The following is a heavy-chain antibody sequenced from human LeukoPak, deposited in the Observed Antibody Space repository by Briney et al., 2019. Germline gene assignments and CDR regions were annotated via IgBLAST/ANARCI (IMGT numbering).Heavy chain of an antibody. V-gene: IGHV5-51*01. J-gene: IGHJ4*02. CDR3: ARHSRYSDY. Sequence: GESLKTSCKGSEYSFTSYWIGWGRQLPGKGLEWMRITYPGDSEPRYSPSFQGQVTISADKSISTAYLQWSSLKASDTAMYYCARHSRYSDYWGQGTLGTVSS. CDR1: EYSFTSYW. CDR2: TYPGDSEP. D-gene: IGHD2-15*01.